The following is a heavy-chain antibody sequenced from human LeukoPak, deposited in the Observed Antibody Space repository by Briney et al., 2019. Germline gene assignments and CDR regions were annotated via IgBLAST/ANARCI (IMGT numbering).Heavy chain of an antibody. J-gene: IGHJ4*02. V-gene: IGHV1-2*02. D-gene: IGHD1-1*01. CDR1: GYTFTDYY. CDR3: ARENDFYRY. Sequence: RGASVTVSCKASGYTFTDYYIHWVRQAPGQGLEWMGWINPNNGGTYYAQNFQGRVTMTRDTSITTAYMELSRLRSDDTAVYYCARENDFYRYWGQGTLVTVSS. CDR2: INPNNGGT.